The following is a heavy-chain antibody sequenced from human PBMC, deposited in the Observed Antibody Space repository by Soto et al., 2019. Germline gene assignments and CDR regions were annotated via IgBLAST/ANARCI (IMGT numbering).Heavy chain of an antibody. J-gene: IGHJ6*02. CDR1: GGSISSYY. CDR3: ASFRTISWAYGMDV. Sequence: QVQLQESGPGLVKPSETLSLTCTVSGGSISSYYWSWIRQPPGKGLEWIGYIYYSGSTNYNPSLKSRVTISVDTSKNQYSLKLSSGTAADTAVYYCASFRTISWAYGMDVWGQRTTVTVSS. CDR2: IYYSGST. D-gene: IGHD3-3*01. V-gene: IGHV4-59*01.